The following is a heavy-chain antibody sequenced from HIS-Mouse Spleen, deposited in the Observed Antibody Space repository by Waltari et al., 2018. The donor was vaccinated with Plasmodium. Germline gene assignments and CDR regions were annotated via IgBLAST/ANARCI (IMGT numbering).Heavy chain of an antibody. CDR2: INHFGST. CDR1: GGSFSGYY. D-gene: IGHD3-3*01. J-gene: IGHJ2*01. V-gene: IGHV4-34*01. Sequence: QVQLQQWGAGLLKPSETLSLTCAVYGGSFSGYYWSWIRQPPGKGLEWIGEINHFGSTNYNPSLKSRVTISVDTSKNQFSLKLSSVTAADTAVYYCARVTSSGVYWYFDLWGRGTLVTVSS. CDR3: ARVTSSGVYWYFDL.